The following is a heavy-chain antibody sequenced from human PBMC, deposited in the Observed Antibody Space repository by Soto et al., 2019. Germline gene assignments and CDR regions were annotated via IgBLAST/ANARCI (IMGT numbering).Heavy chain of an antibody. CDR1: GGTFSSYA. Sequence: SVKVSCKASGGTFSSYAISWVRQAPGQGLEWMGGIIPIFGTANYAQKFQGRVTITADESTSTAYMELSSLRSEDTAVYYCARLWSGYMSAPHIRFDPWGQGTLVTVSS. D-gene: IGHD3-3*01. CDR3: ARLWSGYMSAPHIRFDP. J-gene: IGHJ5*02. V-gene: IGHV1-69*13. CDR2: IIPIFGTA.